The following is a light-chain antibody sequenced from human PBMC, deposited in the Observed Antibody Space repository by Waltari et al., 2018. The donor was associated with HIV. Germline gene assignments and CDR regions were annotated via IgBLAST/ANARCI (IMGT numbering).Light chain of an antibody. CDR1: SSDVGGYTY. V-gene: IGLV2-23*02. J-gene: IGLJ1*01. CDR2: DVS. Sequence: QSALTQPASVSGSPGQSITISCTGTSSDVGGYTYVSWYQQHPGKAPKLIIYDVSKRPSGVSNRFSGSKSGNTASLTISGLQAEDEADYYCCSYAGSSTYVFGTGTKVTVL. CDR3: CSYAGSSTYV.